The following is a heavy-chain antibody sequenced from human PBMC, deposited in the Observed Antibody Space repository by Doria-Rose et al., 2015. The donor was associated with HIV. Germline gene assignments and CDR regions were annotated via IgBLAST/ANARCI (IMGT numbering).Heavy chain of an antibody. CDR2: IFSDDER. V-gene: IGHV2-26*01. Sequence: ESGPVLVKPTETLTLTCTVSGVSLSSPGMGVSWIRQPPGKALEWLANIFSDDERSYNTSLKSRLTIARATSKSQVVLTMTDMDPADTATYYCARIKSSRWYHKCYFDFWDQGTLVIVSA. J-gene: IGHJ4*02. D-gene: IGHD6-13*01. CDR3: ARIKSSRWYHKCYFDF. CDR1: GVSLSSPGMG.